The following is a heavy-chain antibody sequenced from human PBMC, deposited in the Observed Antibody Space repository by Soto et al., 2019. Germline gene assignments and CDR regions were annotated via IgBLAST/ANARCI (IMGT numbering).Heavy chain of an antibody. CDR1: GFTFSNYA. Sequence: QVQLVESGGGVVQPGRSLRLSCAASGFTFSNYAMYWVRQAPGKGLEWVAVISYDGNNKYYADSVKGRFIISRDNSKNTLYLQMNSLRAEDTAVYYCARAGWDGGTCYSLVGLRYGMDVWGQGTTVTVSS. CDR3: ARAGWDGGTCYSLVGLRYGMDV. V-gene: IGHV3-30-3*01. J-gene: IGHJ6*02. D-gene: IGHD2-15*01. CDR2: ISYDGNNK.